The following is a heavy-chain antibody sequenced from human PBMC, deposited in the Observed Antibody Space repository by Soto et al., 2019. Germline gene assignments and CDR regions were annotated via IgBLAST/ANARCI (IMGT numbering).Heavy chain of an antibody. V-gene: IGHV4-30-2*01. CDR1: GGSISSGGYS. CDR2: IYHSGST. Sequence: QLQLQESGSGLVKPSQTLSLTCAVSGGSISSGGYSWSWIRQPPGKGLEWIGYIYHSGSTYYNPSLKSRVTISVDRSKNQFSLKLSSVTAADMAVYYCARDGGGDYYYGMDVWGQGTTVTVSS. D-gene: IGHD2-15*01. CDR3: ARDGGGDYYYGMDV. J-gene: IGHJ6*02.